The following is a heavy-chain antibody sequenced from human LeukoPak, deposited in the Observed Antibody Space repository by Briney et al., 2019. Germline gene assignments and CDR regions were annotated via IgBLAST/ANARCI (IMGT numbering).Heavy chain of an antibody. V-gene: IGHV3-23*01. D-gene: IGHD5-12*01. CDR2: ISGSGDIT. CDR1: GFTFSSYA. J-gene: IGHJ4*02. Sequence: PGGSLRLSCTASGFTFSSYAMSWVRQAPGKGLEWVAVISGSGDITHHADSVKGRFTISRDNSKNTLYLQMTSLRAEDTAVYYCAKGLGLSSGFDFFFDYWGQRIMVTVSS. CDR3: AKGLGLSSGFDFFFDY.